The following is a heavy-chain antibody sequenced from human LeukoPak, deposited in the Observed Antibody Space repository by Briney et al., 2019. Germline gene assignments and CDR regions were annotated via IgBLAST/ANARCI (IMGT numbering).Heavy chain of an antibody. D-gene: IGHD6-6*01. V-gene: IGHV4-4*02. J-gene: IGHJ4*02. CDR1: GGSISSNNW. CDR2: IYHSGNT. Sequence: SGTLSLTCAVSGGSISSNNWWSWVRPPPGKGLEWIGEIYHSGNTNYNPSLKSRVTISVDKSKNQLSLKLNSVTAADTAVYYCARDVAARLPGYWGQGTLVTVSS. CDR3: ARDVAARLPGY.